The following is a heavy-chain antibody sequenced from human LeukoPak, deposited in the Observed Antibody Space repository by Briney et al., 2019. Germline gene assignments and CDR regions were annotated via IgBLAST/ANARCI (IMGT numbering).Heavy chain of an antibody. J-gene: IGHJ4*02. V-gene: IGHV1-8*03. D-gene: IGHD3-3*01. CDR3: ARGRYYDFWSGYYTPLFDY. CDR2: MNPNSGNT. Sequence: GASVKVSCKASGYTFTSYDINWVRQATGQGLEWMGWMNPNSGNTGYAQKFQGRVTITRNTSISTAHMELSSLRSEDTAVYYCARGRYYDFWSGYYTPLFDYWGQGTLVTVSS. CDR1: GYTFTSYD.